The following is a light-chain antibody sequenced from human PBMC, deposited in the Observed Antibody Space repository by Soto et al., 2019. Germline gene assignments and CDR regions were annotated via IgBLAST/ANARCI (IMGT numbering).Light chain of an antibody. J-gene: IGKJ2*01. CDR1: QSVLYSSNNKNY. CDR3: QQYYSTPYT. CDR2: WAS. V-gene: IGKV4-1*01. Sequence: DIVMTQSPESLAVSLGERATINCKSSQSVLYSSNNKNYLAWYQQKPGQPPKLLFYWASTRESGVPDRFSGSGSGTDFTLTISSLQAEDVAVYYCQQYYSTPYTVGQGTKLEIK.